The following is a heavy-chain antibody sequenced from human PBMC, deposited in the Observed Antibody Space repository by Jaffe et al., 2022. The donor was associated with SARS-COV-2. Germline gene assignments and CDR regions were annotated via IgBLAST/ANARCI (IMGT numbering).Heavy chain of an antibody. CDR3: ARHLIMFGEALDY. CDR2: IYYGGNT. CDR1: GGSISSSSFY. V-gene: IGHV4-39*01. D-gene: IGHD3-10*02. J-gene: IGHJ4*02. Sequence: QLQLQESGPGLVKPSETLSLTCTVSGGSISSSSFYWGWIRQPPGKGLEWVGNIYYGGNTYYNPSLKSRVTISADTSKNQFSLKLRSVTAADTAVYFCARHLIMFGEALDYWGQGTLVTVSS.